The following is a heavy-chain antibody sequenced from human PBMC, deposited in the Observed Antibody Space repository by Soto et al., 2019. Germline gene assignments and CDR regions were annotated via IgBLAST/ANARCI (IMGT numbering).Heavy chain of an antibody. D-gene: IGHD2-21*01. J-gene: IGHJ3*01. CDR2: IYHAGSP. CDR3: ARGSSFRGDFDV. V-gene: IGHV4-4*02. CDR1: GGSVISSSW. Sequence: HLQESGPGLVKPLGTLSLTCGVSGGSVISSSWWTWVRQSPEKGLEWIDEIYHAGSPNYNPSFQSRINISLDRSKNTFSLRLTSVTAADAAIYYCARGSSFRGDFDVWGQGTTVTVSS.